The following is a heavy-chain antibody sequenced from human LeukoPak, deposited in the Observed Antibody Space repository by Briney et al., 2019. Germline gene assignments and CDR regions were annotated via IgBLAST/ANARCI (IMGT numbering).Heavy chain of an antibody. Sequence: QAGGSLRLSCTASGFSFSDYEMNWVRQAPGMGLEGVAFISSSGSTMYYADSVRGRFTLSRDSAKTSLFLQMNSLRAEDTAVYYCSRTKMSPYSYYGMDVWGRGTTVTVSS. J-gene: IGHJ6*02. CDR1: GFSFSDYE. CDR3: SRTKMSPYSYYGMDV. D-gene: IGHD2-8*01. V-gene: IGHV3-48*03. CDR2: ISSSGSTM.